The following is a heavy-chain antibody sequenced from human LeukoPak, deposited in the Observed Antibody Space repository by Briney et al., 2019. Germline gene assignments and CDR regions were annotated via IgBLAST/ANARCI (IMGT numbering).Heavy chain of an antibody. V-gene: IGHV3-23*01. CDR3: AKDGLSGYNFDY. CDR1: GFTFSDFA. Sequence: GGSLRLSCAASGFTFSDFAMAWVRQAPGKGLEWVSTVRNSGGSRYHADSVEGRFTLSRDNSENTLFLQMNSLRREDTAVYYCAKDGLSGYNFDYWGQGTLVSVSS. CDR2: VRNSGGSR. D-gene: IGHD5-24*01. J-gene: IGHJ4*02.